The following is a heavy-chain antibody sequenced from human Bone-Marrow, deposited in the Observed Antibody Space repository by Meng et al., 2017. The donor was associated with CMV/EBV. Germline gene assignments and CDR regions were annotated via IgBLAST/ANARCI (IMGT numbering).Heavy chain of an antibody. D-gene: IGHD6-19*01. CDR3: ARDPSNSGWDYFDY. CDR2: TYYRSKWNN. J-gene: IGHJ4*02. Sequence: DSVSSNRAAWNWIRQSPSRGLEWLGNTYYRSKWNNDYALSVKSRITINPDTSKNQFSLQLDSVTPEDTAVYYCARDPSNSGWDYFDYWGQGVLVTVSS. CDR1: DSVSSNRAA. V-gene: IGHV6-1*01.